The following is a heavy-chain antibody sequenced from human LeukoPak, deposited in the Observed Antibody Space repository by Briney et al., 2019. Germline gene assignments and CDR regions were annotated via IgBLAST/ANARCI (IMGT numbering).Heavy chain of an antibody. CDR1: GGSISSYY. J-gene: IGHJ4*02. V-gene: IGHV4-59*01. CDR2: IYYNGST. D-gene: IGHD3-9*01. CDR3: AREVAGYYQSYYFDY. Sequence: SETLSLTCTVSGGSISSYYWSWIRQPPGKGLEWIGYIYYNGSTNYNPSLKSRVTISVDTSKNQFSLKLSSVTAADTAVYYCAREVAGYYQSYYFDYWGQGTLVTVSS.